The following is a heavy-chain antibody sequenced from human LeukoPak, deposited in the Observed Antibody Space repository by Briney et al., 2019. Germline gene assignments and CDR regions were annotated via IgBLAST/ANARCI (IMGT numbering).Heavy chain of an antibody. CDR1: GDSISSYY. J-gene: IGHJ2*01. D-gene: IGHD3-22*01. Sequence: SETLSLTCTVSGDSISSYYWSWIRQPPGKGLEWIGYDYYSGSTNYNPSLKSRVTISVDTSKNQFSLKLISVTAADTAVYYCARGPGIITAGWYFDLWGRGTLVTVSS. CDR2: DYYSGST. CDR3: ARGPGIITAGWYFDL. V-gene: IGHV4-59*01.